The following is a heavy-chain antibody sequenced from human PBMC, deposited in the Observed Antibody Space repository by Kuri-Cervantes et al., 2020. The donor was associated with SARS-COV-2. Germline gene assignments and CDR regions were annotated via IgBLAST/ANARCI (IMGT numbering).Heavy chain of an antibody. CDR3: ARGTKAARQILSLDY. CDR2: IRSKVYGGTT. V-gene: IGHV3-49*04. CDR1: GFTFGAYA. Sequence: GGSLSPSCTAYGFTFGAYAMSWVRQAPGTGLEWVAFIRSKVYGGTTEYAASVKHRFTISRDDSKSIAYLQMNSLKTEDTAVYYCARGTKAARQILSLDYWGQGTLVTVSS. D-gene: IGHD6-6*01. J-gene: IGHJ4*02.